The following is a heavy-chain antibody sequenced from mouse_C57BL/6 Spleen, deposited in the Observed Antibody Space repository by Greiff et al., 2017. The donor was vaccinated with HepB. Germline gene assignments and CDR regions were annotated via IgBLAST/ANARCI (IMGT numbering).Heavy chain of an antibody. CDR2: IHPISVST. J-gene: IGHJ2*01. Sequence: QVQLLHPGAVLVKPVASVSFSCKASGSTFTSYLMHWLMQSPEQGLEWIGMIHPISVSTNYNEKFKSKATLTVDKSSSTAYMQLSSLTSEDSAVYYCARGDYYGSSYGYWGQGTTLTVSS. V-gene: IGHV1-64*01. CDR1: GSTFTSYL. D-gene: IGHD1-1*01. CDR3: ARGDYYGSSYGY.